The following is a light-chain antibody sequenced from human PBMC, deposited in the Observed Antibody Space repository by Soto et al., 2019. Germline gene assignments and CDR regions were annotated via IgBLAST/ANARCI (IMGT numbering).Light chain of an antibody. CDR3: HAYTSSSTYV. J-gene: IGLJ1*01. V-gene: IGLV2-14*03. CDR2: DVT. CDR1: SSDVGGFNY. Sequence: SALTQPASVSGSPGQSITLSCTGTSSDVGGFNYVSWYQQHPGTAPKLMIYDVTNRPSGVSYRFSGSKSGNTASLTISGLQAEDEADDYCHAYTSSSTYVFGPGTKLTVL.